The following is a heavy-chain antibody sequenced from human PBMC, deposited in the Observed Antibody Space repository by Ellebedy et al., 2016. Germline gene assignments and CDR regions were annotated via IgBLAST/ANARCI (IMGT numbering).Heavy chain of an antibody. V-gene: IGHV3-43*01. CDR3: VTQGRIAGIQGHYFDY. J-gene: IGHJ4*02. D-gene: IGHD6-13*01. CDR2: VSWDGGSP. Sequence: GGSLRLSXAASGFIFHDYTMHWVRQAPGKGLEWVSLVSWDGGSPHYADSVKGRFTISRDNSKNSLFLQMNSLRTEDTAFYYCVTQGRIAGIQGHYFDYWGQGSLVTVSS. CDR1: GFIFHDYT.